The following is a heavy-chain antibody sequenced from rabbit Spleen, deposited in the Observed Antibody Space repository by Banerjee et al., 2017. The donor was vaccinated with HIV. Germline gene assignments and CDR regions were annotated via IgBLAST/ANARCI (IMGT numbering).Heavy chain of an antibody. D-gene: IGHD8-1*01. CDR1: GFSFSNKAV. CDR2: INAVTGKA. J-gene: IGHJ6*01. V-gene: IGHV1S45*01. Sequence: QEQLVESGGGLVKPEGSLKLSCTASGFSFSNKAVMCWVRQAPGKGLEWIACINAVTGKAVYASWAKGRYTFSKTSSTTVTLEMTSLTAADTATYFCARDAGTSFSTYGMDLLGPGTLVTVS. CDR3: ARDAGTSFSTYGMDL.